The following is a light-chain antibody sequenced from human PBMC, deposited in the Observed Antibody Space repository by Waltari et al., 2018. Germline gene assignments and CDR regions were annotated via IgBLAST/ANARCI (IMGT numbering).Light chain of an antibody. CDR2: EVN. J-gene: IGLJ2*01. CDR1: SSDVGSYDL. V-gene: IGLV2-23*02. CDR3: CSDAYAARI. Sequence: QSALTQPASVSGSPGQSITISCTGTSSDVGSYDLVSWYQLHPGKAPTVIIYEVNKRPSGVSNRFSGSKSGNTASLTISGLQAEDEADYYCCSDAYAARIFGGGTKLTVL.